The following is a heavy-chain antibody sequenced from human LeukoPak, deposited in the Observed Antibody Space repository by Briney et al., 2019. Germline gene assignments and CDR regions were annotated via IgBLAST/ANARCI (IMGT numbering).Heavy chain of an antibody. D-gene: IGHD3-3*01. V-gene: IGHV3-21*01. CDR1: GFTFSSYS. CDR3: ARARSGDFWSGYFDAFDI. CDR2: ISSSSSYI. Sequence: PGGSLRLSCAASGFTFSSYSMNWVRQAPGKGLEWVSSISSSSSYIYYADSVKGRFTISRDNAKNSLYLQMNSLRAEDTAVYYCARARSGDFWSGYFDAFDICGQGTMVTVSS. J-gene: IGHJ3*02.